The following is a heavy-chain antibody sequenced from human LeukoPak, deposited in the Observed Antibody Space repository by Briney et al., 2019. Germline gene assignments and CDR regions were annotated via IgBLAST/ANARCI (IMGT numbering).Heavy chain of an antibody. CDR1: GGSYSGYY. CDR3: ARGRPGTGNYYFDL. V-gene: IGHV4-34*01. D-gene: IGHD1-7*01. J-gene: IGHJ2*01. CDR2: IHYSGAT. Sequence: PSETLFLTCAVYGGSYSGYYWGWVRHPPGKGLEWIGEIHYSGATNYKPSLKSRATILGDTSKNQISLKLTSVTAADTALYYCARGRPGTGNYYFDLWGRRTLVTVSS.